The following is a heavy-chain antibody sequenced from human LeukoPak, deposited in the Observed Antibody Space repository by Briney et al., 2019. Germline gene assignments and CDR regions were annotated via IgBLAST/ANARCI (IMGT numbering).Heavy chain of an antibody. V-gene: IGHV3-7*01. J-gene: IGHJ2*01. CDR1: GFTFSSYW. CDR3: AGVMGRLIWTWYFDL. D-gene: IGHD1-1*01. Sequence: PGGSLRLSCAASGFTFSSYWMSWVRQAPGKGLEWVANIKQDGSEKYYVDSVKGRFTISRDNAKNSLYLQMNSLRAEDTAVYYCAGVMGRLIWTWYFDLWGRGTLVTVSS. CDR2: IKQDGSEK.